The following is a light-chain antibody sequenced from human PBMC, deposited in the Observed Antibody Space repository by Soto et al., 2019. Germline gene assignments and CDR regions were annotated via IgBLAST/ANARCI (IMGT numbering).Light chain of an antibody. J-gene: IGKJ1*01. V-gene: IGKV1D-16*01. CDR3: QHYSNYSMA. CDR1: QGLNSS. Sequence: DIELTQSPASLSSSVGARVPITCRASQGLNSSLAWYQQKPGKAPRLLIYGASSLRSGVPARFSGSGSGTDFTLTISSLEPDDFAVYYCQHYSNYSMAFGQGTRLDIK. CDR2: GAS.